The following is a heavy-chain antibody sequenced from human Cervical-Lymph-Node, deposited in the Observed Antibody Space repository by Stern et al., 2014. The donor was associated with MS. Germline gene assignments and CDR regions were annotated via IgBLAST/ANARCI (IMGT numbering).Heavy chain of an antibody. J-gene: IGHJ4*02. CDR2: ISNDGSKK. Sequence: VQLVQSGGGMVQPGRSLRLSCAGSGFTFSTYGMHWVRQAPGKGLEWVALISNDGSKKYYVDSVKGRFTISRDNAKNTMYVQMNSLRDEDTAVYYCAKDRGSGWSLDYWGQGTLVTVSS. D-gene: IGHD6-19*01. CDR3: AKDRGSGWSLDY. CDR1: GFTFSTYG. V-gene: IGHV3-30*18.